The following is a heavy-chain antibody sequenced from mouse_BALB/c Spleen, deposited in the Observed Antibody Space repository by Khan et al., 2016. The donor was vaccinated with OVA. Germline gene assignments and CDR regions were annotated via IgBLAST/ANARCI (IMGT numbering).Heavy chain of an antibody. CDR3: TRSLYYYGSVYDY. Sequence: QVQLQQSGAELVRPGASVKLSCKASGYTFTSYWINWVRQRPGQGLEWIGNIYPSDTYTTYNQTFKDKATLTVDKSSSTAYMQLSSPTSEDSAVYYCTRSLYYYGSVYDYWGQGTTLTVSS. CDR2: IYPSDTYT. D-gene: IGHD1-1*01. V-gene: IGHV1-69*02. J-gene: IGHJ2*01. CDR1: GYTFTSYW.